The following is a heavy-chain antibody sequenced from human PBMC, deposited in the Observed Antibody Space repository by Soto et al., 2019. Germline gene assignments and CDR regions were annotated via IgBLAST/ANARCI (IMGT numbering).Heavy chain of an antibody. V-gene: IGHV4-59*08. J-gene: IGHJ6*02. D-gene: IGHD2-2*01. Sequence: ASETLSLTCTVSGGSISSYYWSWIRQPPGKGLEWIGYIYYSGSTNYNPSLKSRVTISVDTSKNQFSLKLSSVTAADTAVYYCARSSGAVVPAAMMDPWDYYGMDVWGQGTTVT. CDR3: ARSSGAVVPAAMMDPWDYYGMDV. CDR2: IYYSGST. CDR1: GGSISSYY.